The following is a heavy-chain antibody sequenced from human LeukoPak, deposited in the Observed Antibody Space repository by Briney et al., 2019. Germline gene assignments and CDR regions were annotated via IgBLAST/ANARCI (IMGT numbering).Heavy chain of an antibody. Sequence: SETLSLTCAVYGGSFSGYYWSWIRQPPGNGLEWIGEINHSGSTNYNPSLKSRVTISVDTSKNQFSLKLSSVTAADTAVYYCARGGEWQQLVAPGYYGMDVWGQGTTVTVSS. D-gene: IGHD6-13*01. CDR1: GGSFSGYY. CDR3: ARGGEWQQLVAPGYYGMDV. V-gene: IGHV4-34*01. CDR2: INHSGST. J-gene: IGHJ6*02.